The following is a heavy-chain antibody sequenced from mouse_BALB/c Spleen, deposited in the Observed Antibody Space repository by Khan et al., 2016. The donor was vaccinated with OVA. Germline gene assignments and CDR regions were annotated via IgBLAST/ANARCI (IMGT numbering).Heavy chain of an antibody. CDR3: TRHCYVALITY. CDR2: IDPFSGGS. D-gene: IGHD2-12*01. CDR1: GYSFTSYY. J-gene: IGHJ3*01. Sequence: VQLKESGPELMKPGASVKISCKASGYSFTSYYIHWMIQSPGNSLEWIGYIDPFSGGSTYNQKFKGKATLTVDKSSSTAYLHLSNLTSEDSAVYYCTRHCYVALITYWGQGTLVTVSS. V-gene: IGHV1-31*01.